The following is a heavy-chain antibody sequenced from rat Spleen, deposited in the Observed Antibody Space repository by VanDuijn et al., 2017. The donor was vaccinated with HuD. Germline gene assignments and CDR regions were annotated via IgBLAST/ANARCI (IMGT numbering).Heavy chain of an antibody. D-gene: IGHD1-6*01. V-gene: IGHV5-31*01. CDR3: ASLMYTPDYLGVMDV. CDR1: GFTFNNYW. J-gene: IGHJ4*01. CDR2: ITNTGGST. Sequence: EVQLVESDGGLVQPGRSLKLSCAASGFTFNNYWMTWIRQAPGKGLEWVASITNTGGSTYYPDSVKGRFTISRDNAKNTQYLQMDSLRSEDTATYYCASLMYTPDYLGVMDVWGQGASVAVSS.